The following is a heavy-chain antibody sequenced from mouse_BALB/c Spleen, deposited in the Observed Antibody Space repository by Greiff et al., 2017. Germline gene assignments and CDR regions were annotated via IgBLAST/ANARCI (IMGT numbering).Heavy chain of an antibody. CDR2: IWAGGST. CDR3: ARGELGRGIAY. CDR1: GFSLTSYG. V-gene: IGHV2-9*02. Sequence: QVQLKESGPGLVAPSQSLSITCTVSGFSLTSYGVHWVRQPPGKGLEWLGVIWAGGSTNYNSALMSRLSISKDNSKSQVFLKMNSLQTDDTAMYYCARGELGRGIAYWGQGTLVTVSA. J-gene: IGHJ3*01. D-gene: IGHD4-1*01.